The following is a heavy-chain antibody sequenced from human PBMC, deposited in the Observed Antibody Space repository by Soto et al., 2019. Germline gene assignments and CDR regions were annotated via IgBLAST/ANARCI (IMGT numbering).Heavy chain of an antibody. V-gene: IGHV3-15*07. D-gene: IGHD3-22*01. J-gene: IGHJ4*01. CDR1: GFTFTNAW. CDR3: TSDSYSTIIVVRFDY. CDR2: IKSKIDGGTT. Sequence: GGSLRLSCAASGFTFTNAWINWVRQAPGKGLEWVGRIKSKIDGGTTDFAAPVKGRFAISRDDSQNMVYLQMTSLKIEDTAVYFCTSDSYSTIIVVRFDYWGHGTLVTVSS.